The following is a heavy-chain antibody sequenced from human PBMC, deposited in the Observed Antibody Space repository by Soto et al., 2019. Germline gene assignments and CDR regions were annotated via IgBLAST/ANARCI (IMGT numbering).Heavy chain of an antibody. Sequence: PSPTLSLTCAISGDSVSSNSAAWNWIRQSPSRGLEWLGRTYYRSKWYNDYAVSVKSRITINPDTSKNQFSLQLNSVTPEDTAVYYCARIWEESSGWTYYYYGMDVWGQGTTVTVSS. CDR2: TYYRSKWYN. CDR3: ARIWEESSGWTYYYYGMDV. J-gene: IGHJ6*02. CDR1: GDSVSSNSAA. V-gene: IGHV6-1*01. D-gene: IGHD6-19*01.